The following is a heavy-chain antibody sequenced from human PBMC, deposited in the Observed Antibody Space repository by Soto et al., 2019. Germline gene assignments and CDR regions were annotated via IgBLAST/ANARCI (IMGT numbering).Heavy chain of an antibody. Sequence: VQLVESGGDVVQPGKSLTLSCGASGFTFSGYGMHWVRQAPGNGLEWVSFVSYDGHNKYYGDSVRGRFTIARDNSKRTLLLHMNSLRKEDTAVYYCTFSDSSEVDHWGQGALVTVSA. D-gene: IGHD6-6*01. J-gene: IGHJ4*02. CDR2: VSYDGHNK. CDR3: TFSDSSEVDH. CDR1: GFTFSGYG. V-gene: IGHV3-30*03.